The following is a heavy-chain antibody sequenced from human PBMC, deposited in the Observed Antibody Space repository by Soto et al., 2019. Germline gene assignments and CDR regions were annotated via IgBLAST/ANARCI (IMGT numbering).Heavy chain of an antibody. Sequence: PGGSMRLSCAASGFTFSDYYMSWIRQAPGKGLEWVSYISSSSSYTNYADSVKGRFTISRDNAKNSLYLQMNSLRAEDTAVYYCARVLPSSPILTGYYFEYYFHYWAQGTLVTVSS. D-gene: IGHD3-9*01. CDR1: GFTFSDYY. CDR2: ISSSSSYT. J-gene: IGHJ4*02. V-gene: IGHV3-11*05. CDR3: ARVLPSSPILTGYYFEYYFHY.